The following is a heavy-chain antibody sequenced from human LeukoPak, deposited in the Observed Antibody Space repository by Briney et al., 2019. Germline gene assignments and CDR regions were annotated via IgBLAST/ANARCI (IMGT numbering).Heavy chain of an antibody. D-gene: IGHD3-22*01. J-gene: IGHJ6*02. V-gene: IGHV3-21*01. CDR3: ARAFYYDSSGYYYVYYYYGMDV. Sequence: PGGSLRLSCAASGFTFSSYSMNWVRQAPGKGLEWVSSISSSSYIYYADSVKGRFTISRDNAKNSLYLQMNSLRAEDTAVYYCARAFYYDSSGYYYVYYYYGMDVWGQGTTVTVSS. CDR1: GFTFSSYS. CDR2: ISSSSYI.